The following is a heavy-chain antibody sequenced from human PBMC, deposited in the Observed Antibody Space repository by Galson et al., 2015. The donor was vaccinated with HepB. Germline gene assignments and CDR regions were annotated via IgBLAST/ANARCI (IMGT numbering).Heavy chain of an antibody. V-gene: IGHV5-10-1*01. Sequence: SGAEVKKPGESLRISCKGSGYSFTSYWISWVRQMPGKGLEWMGRIDPSDSYTNYSPSFQGHVTISADKSISTAYLQWSSLKASDTAMYYCARRIAAAGTGYYYYGMDVWGQGTTVTVSS. J-gene: IGHJ6*02. CDR1: GYSFTSYW. CDR3: ARRIAAAGTGYYYYGMDV. CDR2: IDPSDSYT. D-gene: IGHD6-13*01.